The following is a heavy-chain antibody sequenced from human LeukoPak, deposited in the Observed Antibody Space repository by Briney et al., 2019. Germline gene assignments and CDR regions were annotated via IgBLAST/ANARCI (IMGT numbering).Heavy chain of an antibody. CDR2: INHSGST. J-gene: IGHJ4*02. V-gene: IGHV4-34*01. CDR3: ARVLRSGSTYYGSGSYYKFDY. CDR1: GGSFSGYY. D-gene: IGHD3-10*01. Sequence: SETLSLTCAVYGGSFSGYYWSWIRQPPGKGLEWIGEINHSGSTNYNPSLKSRVTISVDTSKNQFSLKLSSVTAADTAVYYCARVLRSGSTYYGSGSYYKFDYWGQGTLVTVSS.